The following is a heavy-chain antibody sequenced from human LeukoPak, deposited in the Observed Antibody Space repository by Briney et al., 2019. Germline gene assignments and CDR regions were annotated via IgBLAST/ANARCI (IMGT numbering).Heavy chain of an antibody. V-gene: IGHV1-46*01. CDR1: GYTFTSCY. D-gene: IGHD4-17*01. Sequence: ASVKVSCKASGYTFTSCYMHWVRQAPGQGLEWMGIINPSGGSTSYAQKFQGRVTMTRDMSTSTVYMELSSLRSEDTAVYYCARDYGDYRCLDYWGQGTLVTVSS. CDR2: INPSGGST. CDR3: ARDYGDYRCLDY. J-gene: IGHJ4*02.